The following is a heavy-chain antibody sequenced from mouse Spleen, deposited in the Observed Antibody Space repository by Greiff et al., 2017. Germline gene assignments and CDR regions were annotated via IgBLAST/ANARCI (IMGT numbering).Heavy chain of an antibody. Sequence: EVQLQQSGAELVRPGASVKLSCTASGFNIKDDYMHWVKQRPEQGLEWIGWIDPENGDTEYASKFQGKATITADTSSNTAYLQLSSLTSEDTAVYYCTTELRLRFAYWGHGTLVTVSA. CDR1: GFNIKDDY. CDR3: TTELRLRFAY. V-gene: IGHV14-4*01. D-gene: IGHD1-2*01. J-gene: IGHJ3*01. CDR2: IDPENGDT.